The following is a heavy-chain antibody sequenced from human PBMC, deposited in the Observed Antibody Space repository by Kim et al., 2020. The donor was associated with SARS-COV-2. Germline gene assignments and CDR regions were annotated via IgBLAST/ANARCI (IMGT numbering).Heavy chain of an antibody. J-gene: IGHJ6*02. V-gene: IGHV3-13*01. CDR1: GFTFSSYD. CDR3: AASLGYCSGGSCYLGDRDYYGMDV. Sequence: GGSLRLSCAASGFTFSSYDMHWVRQATGKGLEWVSAIGTAGDTYYPGSVKGRFTISRENAKNSLYLQMNSLRAGDTAVYYCAASLGYCSGGSCYLGDRDYYGMDVWGQGTTVTVSS. D-gene: IGHD2-15*01. CDR2: IGTAGDT.